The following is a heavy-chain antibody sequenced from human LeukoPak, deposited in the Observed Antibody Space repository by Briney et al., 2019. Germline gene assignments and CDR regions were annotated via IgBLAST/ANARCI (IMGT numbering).Heavy chain of an antibody. CDR1: GYTLTSYG. CDR2: ISAYNGNT. D-gene: IGHD6-13*01. J-gene: IGHJ3*02. V-gene: IGHV1-18*01. CDR3: ARGYSSSWSVAFDI. Sequence: GASVKVSCKASGYTLTSYGISWVRQAPGQGLEWMGWISAYNGNTNYAQKLQGRVTMTTDTSTSTAYMELRSLRSDDTAVYYCARGYSSSWSVAFDIWGQGTMVTVSS.